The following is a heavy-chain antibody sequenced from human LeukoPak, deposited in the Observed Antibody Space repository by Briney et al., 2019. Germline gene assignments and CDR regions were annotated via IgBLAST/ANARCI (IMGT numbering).Heavy chain of an antibody. D-gene: IGHD1-26*01. CDR1: GYTFTGYF. V-gene: IGHV1-2*02. J-gene: IGHJ4*02. CDR3: ARRWGGSYQLDY. Sequence: ASVKVSCKASGYTFTGYFMHWVRQAPGQGLKWMGWINPNSGGTNYAQKFQGRVTLTRDTSISTTYMELTSLRSDDTAVYYCARRWGGSYQLDYWGQGTLVTVSS. CDR2: INPNSGGT.